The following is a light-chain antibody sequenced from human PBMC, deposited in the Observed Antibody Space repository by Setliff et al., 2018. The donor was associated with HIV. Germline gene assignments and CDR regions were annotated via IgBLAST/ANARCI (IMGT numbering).Light chain of an antibody. V-gene: IGLV2-14*03. Sequence: QPALTQPASVTGSPGQSITISCTGTSSDIGRFNYVSWYRQFPGKGPTLVIFDVNQRPSGVSNRFSGSKSGNIASLIISGLQAEDEADYFCCSYSGRSTYVFGSGTKGTVL. CDR1: SSDIGRFNY. CDR2: DVN. CDR3: CSYSGRSTYV. J-gene: IGLJ1*01.